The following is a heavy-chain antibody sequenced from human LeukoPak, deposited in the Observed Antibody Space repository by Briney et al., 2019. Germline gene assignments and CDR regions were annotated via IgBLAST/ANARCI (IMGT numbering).Heavy chain of an antibody. CDR1: GYTFTSYY. CDR3: ARGLAGHFDY. J-gene: IGHJ4*02. V-gene: IGHV1-8*02. Sequence: ASVKVSCKASGYTFTSYYMHWVRQAPGQGLEWMGWMNPNSGNTGYAQKFQGRVTMTRNTSISTAYMELSSLRSEDTAVYYCARGLAGHFDYWGQGTLVTVSS. CDR2: MNPNSGNT.